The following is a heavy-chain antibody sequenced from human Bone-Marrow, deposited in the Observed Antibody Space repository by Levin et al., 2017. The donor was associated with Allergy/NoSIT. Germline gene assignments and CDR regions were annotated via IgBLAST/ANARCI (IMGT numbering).Heavy chain of an antibody. CDR3: AKGLLWSGENGFDY. CDR1: GFTFTSCA. Sequence: ASVKVSCAASGFTFTSCAMTWVRQAPGKGLEWVSTITASGGSAYFPDSVKGRFTISKDNSKNTVDLHMDSLRVEDTALYYCAKGLLWSGENGFDYWGQGTLVTVSS. D-gene: IGHD3-10*01. V-gene: IGHV3-23*01. J-gene: IGHJ4*02. CDR2: ITASGGSA.